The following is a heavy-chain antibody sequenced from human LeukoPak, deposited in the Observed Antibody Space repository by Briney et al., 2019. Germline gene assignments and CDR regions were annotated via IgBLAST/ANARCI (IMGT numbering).Heavy chain of an antibody. CDR1: GFTFSSYA. V-gene: IGHV3-64*01. D-gene: IGHD6-13*01. Sequence: GGSLRLSCAASGFTFSSYAMHWVRRAPGKGLEYVSAISSNGGSTYYANSVKGRFTISRDNSKNTLYLQMGSLRAEDMAVYYCARPGIAADDPYYYYYYMDVWGKGTTVTVSS. CDR3: ARPGIAADDPYYYYYYMDV. J-gene: IGHJ6*03. CDR2: ISSNGGST.